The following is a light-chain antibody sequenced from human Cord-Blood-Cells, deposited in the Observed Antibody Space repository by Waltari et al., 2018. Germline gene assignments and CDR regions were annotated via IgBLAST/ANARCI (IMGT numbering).Light chain of an antibody. CDR3: QQSYSTPYT. Sequence: RMDQRRAGLSASVGDRVTITCRASQSISSYLNWYQQKPGKAPKLLIYAASSLQSGVPSRFSGSGSGTDFTLTISSLQPEDFATYYCQQSYSTPYTFGQGTKLEIK. V-gene: IGKV1-39*01. CDR2: AAS. J-gene: IGKJ2*01. CDR1: QSISSY.